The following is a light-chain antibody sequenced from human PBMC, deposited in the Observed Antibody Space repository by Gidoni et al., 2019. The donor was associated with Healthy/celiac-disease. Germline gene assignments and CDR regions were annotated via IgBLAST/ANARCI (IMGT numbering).Light chain of an antibody. CDR2: LGS. Sequence: DIVMTQSTLSLPVTPGEPASISCRSSQSLLHSNGYNYLDWYLQKPGQYQPLLTYLGSNRASGVPDRFSGSGSGTDFTLKISRVEAEDVGVYYCMQARQTPLFTFGPXTKVDIK. J-gene: IGKJ3*01. V-gene: IGKV2-28*01. CDR1: QSLLHSNGYNY. CDR3: MQARQTPLFT.